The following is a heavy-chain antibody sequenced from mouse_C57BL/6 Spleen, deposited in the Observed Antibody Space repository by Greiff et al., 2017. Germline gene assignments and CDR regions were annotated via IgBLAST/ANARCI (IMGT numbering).Heavy chain of an antibody. CDR2: IRLKSDNYAT. V-gene: IGHV6-3*01. CDR1: GFTFSNYW. Sequence: VQLKESGGGLVQPGGSMKLSCVASGFTFSNYWMNWVRQSPEKGLEWVAQIRLKSDNYATHYAESVKGRFTISRDDSKSIVYLQMNNLRAEDTGIYYCTVGSFAYWGQGTLVTVSA. CDR3: TVGSFAY. D-gene: IGHD3-1*01. J-gene: IGHJ3*01.